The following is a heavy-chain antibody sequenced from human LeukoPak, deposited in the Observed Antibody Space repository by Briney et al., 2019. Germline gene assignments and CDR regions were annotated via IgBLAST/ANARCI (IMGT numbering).Heavy chain of an antibody. CDR2: IKNDGRST. D-gene: IGHD3-10*01. V-gene: IGHV3-74*01. Sequence: GGSLRLSCAASGFTFNKYWMYWVRQPPGKGLEWISLIKNDGRSTTYADSVKGRFTISRDNGKSMLYLQMNGLRAEDTALYYCARGNGAADSWGQGTLVTVSS. J-gene: IGHJ4*02. CDR1: GFTFNKYW. CDR3: ARGNGAADS.